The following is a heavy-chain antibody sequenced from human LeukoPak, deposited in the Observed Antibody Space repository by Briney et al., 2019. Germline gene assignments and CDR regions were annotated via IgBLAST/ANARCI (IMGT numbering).Heavy chain of an antibody. CDR3: ASGGGQQLVLGNWVDP. V-gene: IGHV4-34*01. CDR2: INHSGST. Sequence: PSETLSLTCAVYGGSFSGYSWSWIRQPPGKGLEWIGEINHSGSTNYNPSLKSRVTISVDTSKNQFSLKLSSVTAADTAVYYCASGGGQQLVLGNWVDPWGQGTLVTVSS. J-gene: IGHJ5*02. D-gene: IGHD6-13*01. CDR1: GGSFSGYS.